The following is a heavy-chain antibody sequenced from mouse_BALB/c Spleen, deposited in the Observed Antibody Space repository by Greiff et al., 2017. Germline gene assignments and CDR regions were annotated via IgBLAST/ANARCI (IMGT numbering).Heavy chain of an antibody. J-gene: IGHJ3*01. V-gene: IGHV5-6-4*01. CDR1: GFTFSSYT. CDR3: TREEATMITSWFAY. CDR2: ISSGGSYT. Sequence: DVMLVESGGGLVKPGGSLKLSCAASGFTFSSYTMSWVRQTPEKRLEWVATISSGGSYTYYPDSVKGRFTISRDNAKNTLYLQMSSLKSEDTAMYYCTREEATMITSWFAYWGQGTLVTVSA. D-gene: IGHD2-4*01.